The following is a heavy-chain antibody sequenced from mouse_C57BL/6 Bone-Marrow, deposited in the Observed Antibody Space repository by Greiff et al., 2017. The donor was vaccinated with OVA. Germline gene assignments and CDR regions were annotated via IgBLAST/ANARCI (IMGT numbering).Heavy chain of an antibody. J-gene: IGHJ3*01. V-gene: IGHV5-9-1*02. D-gene: IGHD2-4*01. CDR1: GFTFSSYA. CDR2: ISSGGDYI. Sequence: EVMLVESGEGLVKPGGSLKLSCAASGFTFSSYAMSWVRQTPEKRLEWVAYISSGGDYIYYADTVKGRFTISRDNARNTLYLQMSSLKSEDTAMYYCTRALDYDDWFAYWGQGTLVTVSA. CDR3: TRALDYDDWFAY.